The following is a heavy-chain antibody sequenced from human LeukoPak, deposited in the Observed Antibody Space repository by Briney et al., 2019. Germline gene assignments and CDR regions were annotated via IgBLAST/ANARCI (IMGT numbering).Heavy chain of an antibody. J-gene: IGHJ6*04. V-gene: IGHV3-64*01. CDR3: ARDRPGDV. Sequence: GGSLRRSCAASGFTFSSYEMHWVRQAPGKGLEYVSAIGSNGDSTYYANFVKGRFIISRDNSKNTLYLQMGSLRPEDMAVYYCARDRPGDVWGEGTTVTVSS. CDR2: IGSNGDST. CDR1: GFTFSSYE.